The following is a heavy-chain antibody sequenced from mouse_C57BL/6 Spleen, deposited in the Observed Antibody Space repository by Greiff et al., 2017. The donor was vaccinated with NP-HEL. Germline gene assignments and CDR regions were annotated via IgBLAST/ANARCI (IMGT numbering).Heavy chain of an antibody. J-gene: IGHJ3*01. V-gene: IGHV1-15*01. CDR1: GYTFTDYE. CDR3: TRVQVSDYDYDLAY. Sequence: QVQLQQSGAELVRPGASVTLSCKASGYTFTDYEMHWVKQTPVHGLEWIGAIDPETGGTAYNQKFTGKAIMTADKSSSTAYMELRSLTSEDSAVFYCTRVQVSDYDYDLAYWGQGTLVTVSA. D-gene: IGHD2-4*01. CDR2: IDPETGGT.